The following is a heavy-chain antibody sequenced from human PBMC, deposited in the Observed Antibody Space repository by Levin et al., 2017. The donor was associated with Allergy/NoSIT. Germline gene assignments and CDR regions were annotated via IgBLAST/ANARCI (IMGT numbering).Heavy chain of an antibody. Sequence: QPGESLKISCAASGFTFSSYAMSWVRQAPGKGLEWVSAISGSGGSTYYADSVKGRFTISRDNSKNTLYLQMNSLRAEDTAVYYCAKADVVVVAAMDYGMDVWGQGTTVTVSS. J-gene: IGHJ6*02. CDR2: ISGSGGST. V-gene: IGHV3-23*01. D-gene: IGHD2-15*01. CDR3: AKADVVVVAAMDYGMDV. CDR1: GFTFSSYA.